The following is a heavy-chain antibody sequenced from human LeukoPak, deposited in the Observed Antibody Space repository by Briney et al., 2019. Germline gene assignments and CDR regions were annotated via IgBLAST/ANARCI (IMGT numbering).Heavy chain of an antibody. CDR3: ARRPRGYGSGSYYGD. CDR2: INHSGST. V-gene: IGHV4-34*01. CDR1: GGSISSDRYY. Sequence: SETLSLTCSVSGGSISSDRYYWSWIRQPPGKGLEWIGEINHSGSTNYNPSLKSRVTISVDTSKNQFSLKLSSVTAADTAVYYCARRPRGYGSGSYYGDWGQGTLVTVSS. J-gene: IGHJ4*02. D-gene: IGHD3-10*01.